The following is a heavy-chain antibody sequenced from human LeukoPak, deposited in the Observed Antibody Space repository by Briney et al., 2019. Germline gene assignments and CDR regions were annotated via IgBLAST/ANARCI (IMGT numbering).Heavy chain of an antibody. J-gene: IGHJ4*02. D-gene: IGHD2-2*01. Sequence: GESLKISCKGFGCSFTNYWIGWVRPMPEKGLEWMGTIYPGDFDTRYSPSFQGQVTISADKSISTAYLQWSSLKASDTAIYYCARLVCSSTSCYPGFDFWGQGTLVTVSS. V-gene: IGHV5-51*01. CDR2: IYPGDFDT. CDR3: ARLVCSSTSCYPGFDF. CDR1: GCSFTNYW.